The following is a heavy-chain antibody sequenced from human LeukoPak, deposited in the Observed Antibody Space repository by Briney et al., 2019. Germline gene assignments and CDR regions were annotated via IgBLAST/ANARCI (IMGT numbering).Heavy chain of an antibody. D-gene: IGHD4-17*01. J-gene: IGHJ4*02. CDR1: GFTFSEYW. CDR3: ARFPTGFDY. Sequence: GGSLRLSCAASGFTFSEYWMTRVRQAPGKGLEWVASIKEDGSEKYCVDSVKGRCTISRDNAKNSLYLQMNSLRVEDTAMYYCARFPTGFDYWGQGTLVTVSS. V-gene: IGHV3-7*05. CDR2: IKEDGSEK.